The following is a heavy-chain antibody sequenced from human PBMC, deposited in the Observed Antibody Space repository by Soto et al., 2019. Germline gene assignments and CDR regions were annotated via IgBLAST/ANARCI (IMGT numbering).Heavy chain of an antibody. Sequence: GGSLRLSCVASGFTFGTYWMSWVRQAPGKGLEWVACIKDNGRETYYVDSVRGRFTISRDSAKNSLYLQMNNLRAEDTAVYYCARDQGYSGYHLDQPALDYWGQGTLVTVSS. CDR3: ARDQGYSGYHLDQPALDY. D-gene: IGHD5-12*01. CDR1: GFTFGTYW. V-gene: IGHV3-7*01. J-gene: IGHJ4*02. CDR2: IKDNGRET.